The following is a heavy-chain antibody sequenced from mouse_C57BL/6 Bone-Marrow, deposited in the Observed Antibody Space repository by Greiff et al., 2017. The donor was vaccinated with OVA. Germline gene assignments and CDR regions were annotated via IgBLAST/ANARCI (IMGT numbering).Heavy chain of an antibody. J-gene: IGHJ2*01. V-gene: IGHV1-80*01. CDR1: GYAFSNYC. Sequence: VQLQQSGAELVKPGASVKISCKASGYAFSNYCMNWVKQRPGKGLEWIGQIYPGDGDINYNGKFKGKATLTADKSSSTAYMQFSSLTSEDSAVYFCARGAYWGQGTTLTVSS. CDR3: ARGAY. CDR2: IYPGDGDI.